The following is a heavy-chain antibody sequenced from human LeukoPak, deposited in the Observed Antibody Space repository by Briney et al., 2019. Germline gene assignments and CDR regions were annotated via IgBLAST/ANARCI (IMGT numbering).Heavy chain of an antibody. J-gene: IGHJ2*01. CDR2: ISGSGDNT. D-gene: IGHD2-2*01. CDR3: ARSGKVVPTARNWYFDF. CDR1: GFSYRTYD. Sequence: GGSLRLSCAASGFSYRTYDMSWVRHAPGKGLEWVSTISGSGDNTYYADSVKGRFTISRDNSKNTLNLQMNSLRAEDTAVYYCARSGKVVPTARNWYFDFWGRGTLVTVSS. V-gene: IGHV3-23*01.